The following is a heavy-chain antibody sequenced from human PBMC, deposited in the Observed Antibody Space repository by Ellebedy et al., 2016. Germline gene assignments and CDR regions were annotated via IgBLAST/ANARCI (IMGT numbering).Heavy chain of an antibody. Sequence: ASVKVSXXASGYTFTSYYMHWVRQAPGQELEWMGIINPSGGSTSYAQKFQGRVTMTRDTSTSTVYMELSSLRSEDTAVYYCARNPGAYYYYMDVWGKGTTVTVSS. D-gene: IGHD1-14*01. CDR2: INPSGGST. J-gene: IGHJ6*03. V-gene: IGHV1-46*03. CDR1: GYTFTSYY. CDR3: ARNPGAYYYYMDV.